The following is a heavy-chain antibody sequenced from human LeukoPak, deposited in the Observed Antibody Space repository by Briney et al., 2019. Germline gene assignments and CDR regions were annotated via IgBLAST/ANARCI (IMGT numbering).Heavy chain of an antibody. V-gene: IGHV4-4*07. J-gene: IGHJ4*02. CDR2: IHISGSI. CDR3: ARFGWVVPAAMFAFDY. CDR1: GGSISDYY. D-gene: IGHD2-2*01. Sequence: PSETLSLTCTVSGGSISDYYWSWIRQPAGKGLEWIGRIHISGSINYNPSLKSRVTMSVDTSKNQFSLKLSSVTAADTAVYYCARFGWVVPAAMFAFDYWGQRTLVTVSS.